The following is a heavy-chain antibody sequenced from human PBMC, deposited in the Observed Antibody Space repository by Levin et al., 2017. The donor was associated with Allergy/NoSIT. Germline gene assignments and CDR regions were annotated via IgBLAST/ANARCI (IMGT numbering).Heavy chain of an antibody. D-gene: IGHD1-26*01. CDR2: IISSGRTI. CDR1: GFTFSTFD. V-gene: IGHV3-48*02. CDR3: ARGRGNYYDY. Sequence: ASVKVSCAASGFTFSTFDMNWVRQAPGKGLEWVSYIISSGRTIYYADSVKGRFTISRDNAKNSLYLQMNSLREEDTAVYFCARGRGNYYDYWGQGTLVTVSS. J-gene: IGHJ4*02.